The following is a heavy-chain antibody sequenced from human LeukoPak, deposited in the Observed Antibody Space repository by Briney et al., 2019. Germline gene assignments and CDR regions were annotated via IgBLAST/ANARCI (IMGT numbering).Heavy chain of an antibody. V-gene: IGHV4-34*01. CDR2: INHSGST. D-gene: IGHD3-10*01. J-gene: IGHJ6*03. Sequence: SETLSLTCAVYGGSFSGYYWSRIRQPPGKGLEWIGEINHSGSTNYNPSLKSRVTISVDTSKNQFSLKLSSVTAADMAVYYCARPIRGARSYYYYMDVWGKGTTVTISS. CDR1: GGSFSGYY. CDR3: ARPIRGARSYYYYMDV.